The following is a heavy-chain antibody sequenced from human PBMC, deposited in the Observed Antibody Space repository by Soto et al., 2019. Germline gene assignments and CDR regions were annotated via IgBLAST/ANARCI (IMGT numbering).Heavy chain of an antibody. CDR1: GYTFTSYG. CDR3: ARDPSPAARPYYYYYGMDV. J-gene: IGHJ6*02. Sequence: QVQLVQSGAEVKKPGASVKVSCKASGYTFTSYGISWVRQAPGQGLEWMGGIIPIFGTANYAQKFQGRVTITADESTSTAYMELSSLRSEDTAVYYCARDPSPAARPYYYYYGMDVWGQGTTVTVSS. CDR2: IIPIFGTA. D-gene: IGHD2-2*01. V-gene: IGHV1-69*13.